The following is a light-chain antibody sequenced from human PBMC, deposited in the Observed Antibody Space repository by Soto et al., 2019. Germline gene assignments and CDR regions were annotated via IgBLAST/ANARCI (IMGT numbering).Light chain of an antibody. CDR2: GAS. CDR1: QSVSSSY. CDR3: QQYGSSPPYT. J-gene: IGKJ2*01. Sequence: EIVLTQSPGTLSLSPGERATLSCRASQSVSSSYLAWYQQKPGQAPRLLIYGASSRATGIPDRFSGSVSGTDFTLTISSLEPEDFAVYYCQQYGSSPPYTFGQGNTLEIK. V-gene: IGKV3-20*01.